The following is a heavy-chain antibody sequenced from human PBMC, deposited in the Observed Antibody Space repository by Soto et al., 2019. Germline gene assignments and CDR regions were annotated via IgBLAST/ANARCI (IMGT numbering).Heavy chain of an antibody. V-gene: IGHV3-53*01. CDR1: GFTVSSNY. D-gene: IGHD2-15*01. J-gene: IGHJ6*02. CDR3: ARERVTLGYCSGGSCYPPGGYYYYYGMDV. Sequence: GGSLRLSCAASGFTVSSNYMSWVRQAPGKGLEWVSVIYSGGSTYYADSVKGRFTISRDNSKNTLYLQMNSLRAEDTAVYYCARERVTLGYCSGGSCYPPGGYYYYYGMDVWGQGTTVTAP. CDR2: IYSGGST.